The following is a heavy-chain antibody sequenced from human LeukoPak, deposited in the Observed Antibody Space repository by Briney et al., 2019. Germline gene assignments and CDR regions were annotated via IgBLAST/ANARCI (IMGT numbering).Heavy chain of an antibody. CDR2: IYSGGST. V-gene: IGHV3-53*01. CDR3: ARVSGSGSYYPLYYGMDV. J-gene: IGHJ6*02. CDR1: GFTFSSYA. D-gene: IGHD3-10*01. Sequence: GGSLRLSCAASGFTFSSYAMSWVRQAPGKGLEWVSVIYSGGSTYYADSVKGRFTISRDNSKNTLYLQMNSLRAEDTAVYYCARVSGSGSYYPLYYGMDVWGQGTTVTVSS.